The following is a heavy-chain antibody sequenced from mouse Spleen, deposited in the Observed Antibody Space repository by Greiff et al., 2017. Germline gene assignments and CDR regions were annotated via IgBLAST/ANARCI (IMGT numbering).Heavy chain of an antibody. J-gene: IGHJ1*01. CDR2: ISNLAYSI. D-gene: IGHD2-3*01. CDR1: GFTFSDYG. V-gene: IGHV5-15*01. Sequence: EVQVVESGGGLVKPGGSLKLSCAASGFTFSDYGMAWVRQAPGKGPEWVAFISNLAYSIYYADTVTGRFTISRENAKNTLYLEMSSLRSEDTAMYYCARHGGYYNWYFYVWGAGTTVTVSS. CDR3: ARHGGYYNWYFYV.